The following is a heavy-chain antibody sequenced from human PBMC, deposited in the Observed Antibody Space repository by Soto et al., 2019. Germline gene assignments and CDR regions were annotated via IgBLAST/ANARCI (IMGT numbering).Heavy chain of an antibody. J-gene: IGHJ3*01. Sequence: PGECRKISGKGSGYSLTNIWIQWVGQMPWKGLYWMVRIDPGDSVTTYNPSFQGHVTMSADKSINTAYLQWSSLKAWDTAMYYWASGGEASGHHAFDVWGLGTTVTVSS. CDR3: ASGGEASGHHAFDV. D-gene: IGHD3-16*01. CDR2: IDPGDSVT. CDR1: GYSLTNIW. V-gene: IGHV5-10-1*01.